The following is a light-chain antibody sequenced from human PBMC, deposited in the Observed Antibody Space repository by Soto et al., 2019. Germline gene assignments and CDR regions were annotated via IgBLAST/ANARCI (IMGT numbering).Light chain of an antibody. J-gene: IGLJ2*01. Sequence: QSVLTQPPSVSGAPGQRVTISCTGSSSNIGTSYDVNWYQQLPGTAPKLLIYGNINRPSGVPDRFSGSKSGTSASLAISGLQAKDEADYYCQSHDTSLSGSIFGGGTKLTVL. CDR1: SSNIGTSYD. V-gene: IGLV1-40*01. CDR3: QSHDTSLSGSI. CDR2: GNI.